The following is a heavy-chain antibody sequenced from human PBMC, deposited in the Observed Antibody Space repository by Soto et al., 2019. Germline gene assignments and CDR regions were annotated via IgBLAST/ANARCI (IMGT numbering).Heavy chain of an antibody. Sequence: QVQLQESGPGLVKPSGTLSLTCAVSRGSISSSNWWSWVRQSPGKGLEWIGAMYHTGITNYSPSLKSRVTMSVDKSKNQFSLKLSSVTAADTAGYDCARESYNESKVGDFELWGRGTLVSVSS. D-gene: IGHD3-16*01. J-gene: IGHJ2*01. CDR2: MYHTGIT. CDR3: ARESYNESKVGDFEL. V-gene: IGHV4-4*02. CDR1: RGSISSSNW.